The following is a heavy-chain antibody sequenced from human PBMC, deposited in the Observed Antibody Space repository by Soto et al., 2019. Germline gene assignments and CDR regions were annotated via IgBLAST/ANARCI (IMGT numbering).Heavy chain of an antibody. V-gene: IGHV4-34*01. J-gene: IGHJ4*02. D-gene: IGHD2-21*02. CDR3: ARRTYWGGDCPYYFDD. CDR2: INHSGST. CDR1: GGSFSGYY. Sequence: PSTTLSLTCAFYGGSFSGYYWSWIRQPPGKGLEWIGEINHSGSTNYNPSLKSRDTVSVDTSKNQFSLKLSSVTAADTAVYYCARRTYWGGDCPYYFDDWGQGTLVTVSS.